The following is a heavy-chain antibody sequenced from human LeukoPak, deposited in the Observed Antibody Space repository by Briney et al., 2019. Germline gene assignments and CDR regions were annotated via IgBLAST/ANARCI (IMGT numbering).Heavy chain of an antibody. CDR2: ISGSAGST. J-gene: IGHJ4*02. V-gene: IGHV3-23*01. CDR1: GFTFSSYA. CDR3: ARALDL. Sequence: GGSLRLSCAASGFTFSSYAMSWVRQAPGKGLEWVSTISGSAGSTYYADSVKGRFTISRDDARNSLYLQMNSLRAEDTAVYYCARALDLWGQGTLVTVSS.